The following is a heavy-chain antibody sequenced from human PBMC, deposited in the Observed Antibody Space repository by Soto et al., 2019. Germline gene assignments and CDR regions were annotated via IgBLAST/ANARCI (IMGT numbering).Heavy chain of an antibody. CDR2: ISGDGTIT. J-gene: IGHJ4*02. D-gene: IGHD7-27*01. V-gene: IGHV3-74*01. CDR1: GFTFSTYW. CDR3: IAAENNWGVDY. Sequence: EVQLVESGGGLVQPGGSLRLSCATSGFTFSTYWMHWVRQTPGKGLVWVSDISGDGTITHYGDSVKGRFTTSRDNAKSTLYLQLNDLRAEDTAVYYCIAAENNWGVDYWGQGTLITVSP.